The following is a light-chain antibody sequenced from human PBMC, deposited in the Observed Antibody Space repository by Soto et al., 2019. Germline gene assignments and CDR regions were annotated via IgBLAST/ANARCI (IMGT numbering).Light chain of an antibody. V-gene: IGKV1-39*01. Sequence: MTQSPFSLPASVGDRVNITCRASQSISNYLNWYQQKPGRAPSLLIHGASSLQGGVPSRFSGSGSGTDFTLTISSLQPEDFTTYYCHQTYSAPLTFSGGTKVQI. CDR1: QSISNY. J-gene: IGKJ4*01. CDR3: HQTYSAPLT. CDR2: GAS.